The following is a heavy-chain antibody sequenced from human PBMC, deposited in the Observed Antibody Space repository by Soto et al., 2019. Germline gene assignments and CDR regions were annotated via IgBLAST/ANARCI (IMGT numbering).Heavy chain of an antibody. Sequence: EVPLVESGGGLIQPGGSLRLSCAASGFTVSSNYMSWVRQAPGKGLEWVSVIYSGGSTYYADSVKGRFTISRDNSKNTLCLQMNGLRAEDAAVYYCARDAYYDFWSGFGRNYGMDVWGQGTTVTVSS. V-gene: IGHV3-53*01. J-gene: IGHJ6*02. D-gene: IGHD3-3*01. CDR3: ARDAYYDFWSGFGRNYGMDV. CDR1: GFTVSSNY. CDR2: IYSGGST.